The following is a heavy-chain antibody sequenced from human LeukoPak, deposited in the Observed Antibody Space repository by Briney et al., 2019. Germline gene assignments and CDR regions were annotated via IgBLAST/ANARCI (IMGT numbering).Heavy chain of an antibody. CDR1: GGSISSSSYY. V-gene: IGHV4-39*07. Sequence: SETLSLTCTVSGGSISSSSYYWGWIRQPPGKGLEWIGSIYYSGSTYYNPSLKSRVTISVDTSKNQFSLKLSSVTAADTAVYYCARGPRFDFWSGYSTARWFDPWGQGTLVTVSS. CDR3: ARGPRFDFWSGYSTARWFDP. D-gene: IGHD3-3*01. J-gene: IGHJ5*02. CDR2: IYYSGST.